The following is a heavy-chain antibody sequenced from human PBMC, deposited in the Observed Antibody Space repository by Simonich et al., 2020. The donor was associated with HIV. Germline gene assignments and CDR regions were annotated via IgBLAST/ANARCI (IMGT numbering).Heavy chain of an antibody. CDR1: GFTFSSYA. Sequence: QVQLVESGGGVVQPGRSLRLSCAASGFTFSSYAMHWVLQAPGKGLEWVAVISYDGSNKYYADSVKGRFTNSRDNSKNSLYLQMNSLRAEDTAVYYCASGGSISSVWADDYWGQGTLVTVSS. J-gene: IGHJ4*02. CDR2: ISYDGSNK. CDR3: ASGGSISSVWADDY. V-gene: IGHV3-30*07. D-gene: IGHD3-16*01.